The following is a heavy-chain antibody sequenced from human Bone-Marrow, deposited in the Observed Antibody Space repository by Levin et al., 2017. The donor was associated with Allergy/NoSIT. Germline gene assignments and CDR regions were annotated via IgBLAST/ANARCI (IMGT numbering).Heavy chain of an antibody. CDR3: ARARGDGPMATYPDNWFDP. V-gene: IGHV1-18*01. D-gene: IGHD5-24*01. Sequence: GESLKISCKASGYTFTSYGISWVRQAPGQGLEWMGWISAYNGNTNYAQKLQGRVTMTTDTSTSTAYMELRSLRSDDTAVYYCARARGDGPMATYPDNWFDPWGQGTLVTVSS. J-gene: IGHJ5*02. CDR2: ISAYNGNT. CDR1: GYTFTSYG.